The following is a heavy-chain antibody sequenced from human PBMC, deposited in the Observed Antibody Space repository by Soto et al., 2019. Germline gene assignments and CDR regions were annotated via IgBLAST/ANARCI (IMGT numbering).Heavy chain of an antibody. CDR1: GGSISSSSYY. V-gene: IGHV4-39*01. D-gene: IGHD6-13*01. CDR3: ARGSSSGTPVWFDP. Sequence: QLQLQESGPGLVKPSETLSLTCTVSGGSISSSSYYWGWIRQPPGKGLEWIGSFYYSGSTYYNPSLKSRVTISVDTSKNQFSLKLSSVTAADTAVYYCARGSSSGTPVWFDPWGQGTLVTVSS. J-gene: IGHJ5*02. CDR2: FYYSGST.